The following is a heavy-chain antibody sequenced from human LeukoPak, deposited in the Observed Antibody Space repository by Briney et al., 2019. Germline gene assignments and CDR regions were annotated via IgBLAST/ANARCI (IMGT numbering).Heavy chain of an antibody. CDR2: IWYDGSNK. D-gene: IGHD4-11*01. J-gene: IGHJ4*02. Sequence: PGRSLRLSCAASGFTFSSYGMHWVRQAPGKGLEWVAVIWYDGSNKYYADSVKGRFTISRDNSKNTLYLQMNSLRAEDTAVYYCAREGPYTNPFDYWGQGTLVTLSS. CDR3: AREGPYTNPFDY. CDR1: GFTFSSYG. V-gene: IGHV3-33*01.